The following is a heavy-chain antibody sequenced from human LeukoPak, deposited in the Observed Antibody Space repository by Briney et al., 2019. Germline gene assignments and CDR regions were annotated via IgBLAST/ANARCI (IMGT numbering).Heavy chain of an antibody. J-gene: IGHJ5*02. Sequence: SQTLSLTCAISGDSVSSNSVTWNWIRQSPSRGLEWLRRTYYRSTWYNDYAVSVSGRITVNPDTSKHQFSLHLNSVTPEDTAVYYCARRLTQYDCFDPWGQGILVTVSS. CDR2: TYYRSTWYN. D-gene: IGHD2-2*01. V-gene: IGHV6-1*01. CDR1: GDSVSSNSVT. CDR3: ARRLTQYDCFDP.